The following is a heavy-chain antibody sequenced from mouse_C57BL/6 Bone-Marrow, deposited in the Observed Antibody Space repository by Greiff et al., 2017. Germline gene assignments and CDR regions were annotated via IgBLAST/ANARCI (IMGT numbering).Heavy chain of an antibody. J-gene: IGHJ3*01. CDR2: FYPRSGIT. V-gene: IGHV1-81*01. Sequence: QVQLQPSGAELARPGASVKLSCKASGSTFPSSGISWVKQRTGQGLAWIGEFYPRSGITYYTEKFTGKATLTADKSASTAYMGLRSLTSEDSAVYVCAKEDETAQASCAYWGQGTLVTVSA. D-gene: IGHD3-2*02. CDR1: GSTFPSSG. CDR3: AKEDETAQASCAY.